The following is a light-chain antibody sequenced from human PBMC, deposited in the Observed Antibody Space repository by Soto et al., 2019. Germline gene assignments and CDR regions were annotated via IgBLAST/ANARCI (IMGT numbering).Light chain of an antibody. J-gene: IGLJ2*01. V-gene: IGLV1-44*01. CDR2: TND. Sequence: QSVLTQPPSASGTPGQRVTISCSGGTSNIGRKSVTWYQQLPGMAPKLLIHTNDQRPSGVPDRFSGSKSGTSASLAISGLQAEDEADYFCSAWDDSLPGVVFGGGTKLTVL. CDR1: TSNIGRKS. CDR3: SAWDDSLPGVV.